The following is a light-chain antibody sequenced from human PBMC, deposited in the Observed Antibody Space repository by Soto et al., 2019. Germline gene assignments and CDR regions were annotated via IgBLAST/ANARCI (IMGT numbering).Light chain of an antibody. CDR3: QQYENWPQLT. V-gene: IGKV3-15*01. J-gene: IGKJ4*01. Sequence: ERVMTQSPATLSVSPGERATLSCRASQSVGGDLAWYQQKPGQAPRLLIYGASSRAPGIPDRFSGSGSGTESTLTSSSLQSEDSAVYYCQQYENWPQLTFGGGTKVEIK. CDR1: QSVGGD. CDR2: GAS.